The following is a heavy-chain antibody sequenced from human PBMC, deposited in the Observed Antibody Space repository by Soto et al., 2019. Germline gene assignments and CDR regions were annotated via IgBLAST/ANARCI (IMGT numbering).Heavy chain of an antibody. CDR2: ISFDGSTK. Sequence: QVQRVEFGGGVVQPGRSLRLSCAASRFTFSNYAMHWVRQAPGKGLQWVALISFDGSTKYYADSVKGRFTISRDNSKNTLYLQMNSLRAEDTAVYYCARSPGYCSTTRCYGRDFAMDVWGQGTTVTVSS. CDR3: ARSPGYCSTTRCYGRDFAMDV. CDR1: RFTFSNYA. V-gene: IGHV3-30-3*01. J-gene: IGHJ6*02. D-gene: IGHD2-2*01.